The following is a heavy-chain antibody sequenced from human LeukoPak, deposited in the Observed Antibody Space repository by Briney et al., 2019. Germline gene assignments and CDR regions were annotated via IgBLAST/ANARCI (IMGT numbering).Heavy chain of an antibody. J-gene: IGHJ6*02. V-gene: IGHV3-11*03. CDR3: ARSGNPIYYYYYGMDV. Sequence: GGSLRLSCAASGFTFSDYYMSWIRQAPGKGLEWVSYISSSSSYTNYADSVKGRFTISRNNAQNSLYLQMNSLRAEDTAVYYCARSGNPIYYYYYGMDVWGQGTTVTVSS. D-gene: IGHD5-12*01. CDR1: GFTFSDYY. CDR2: ISSSSSYT.